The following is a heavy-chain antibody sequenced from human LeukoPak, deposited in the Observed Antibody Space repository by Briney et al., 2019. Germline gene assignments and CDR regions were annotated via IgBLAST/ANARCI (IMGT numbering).Heavy chain of an antibody. V-gene: IGHV3-33*01. J-gene: IGHJ6*04. Sequence: SGGSLRLSCAASGFTFSSYGMHWVRQAPGKGLEWVAVIWYDGSNKYYADSVKGRFTISRDNSKNTLYLQMNSLRAEDTAVYYCARDGGSGSRTDYYGMDVWGKGTTVTVSS. CDR3: ARDGGSGSRTDYYGMDV. CDR2: IWYDGSNK. D-gene: IGHD3-10*01. CDR1: GFTFSSYG.